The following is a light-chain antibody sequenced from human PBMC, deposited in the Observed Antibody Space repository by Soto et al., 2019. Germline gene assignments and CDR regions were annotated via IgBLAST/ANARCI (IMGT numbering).Light chain of an antibody. Sequence: QSVLTQPPSASGTPGQRVTISCSGSSSNIGSNTVSWYQHLPGTAPNLLIFTNSQRPSGVPDRFSGSKSGTSATLGITGFQTGDEADYYCGSWDSSLSAYVFGTGTKLTVL. CDR2: TNS. V-gene: IGLV1-44*01. CDR3: GSWDSSLSAYV. J-gene: IGLJ1*01. CDR1: SSNIGSNT.